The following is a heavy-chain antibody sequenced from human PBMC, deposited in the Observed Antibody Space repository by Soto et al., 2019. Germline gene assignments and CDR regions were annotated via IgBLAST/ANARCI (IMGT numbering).Heavy chain of an antibody. J-gene: IGHJ4*02. CDR3: ARGRVPAAMFGY. CDR1: GYTFTSYD. Sequence: ASVKVSCKASGYTFTSYDINWVRQATGQGLEWMGWMNPNSGNTGYAQKFQGRVTMTRNTSISTAYMELSSLRSEDTAVYYCARGRVPAAMFGYWGQGTLVTVSS. V-gene: IGHV1-8*01. CDR2: MNPNSGNT. D-gene: IGHD2-2*01.